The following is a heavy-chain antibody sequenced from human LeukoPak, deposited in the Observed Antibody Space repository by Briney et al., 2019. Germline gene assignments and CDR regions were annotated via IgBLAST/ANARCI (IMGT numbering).Heavy chain of an antibody. J-gene: IGHJ4*02. CDR3: ARDSFDALGYFDY. Sequence: GGSLRLSCAASGFTFSSYSMNWVRQAPGKGLEWVSSISSSSSHIYYADSVKGRFTISRDNAKNSLYLQMNSLRAEDTAVYYCARDSFDALGYFDYWGQGTLVTVSS. CDR2: ISSSSSHI. CDR1: GFTFSSYS. V-gene: IGHV3-21*01. D-gene: IGHD3-9*01.